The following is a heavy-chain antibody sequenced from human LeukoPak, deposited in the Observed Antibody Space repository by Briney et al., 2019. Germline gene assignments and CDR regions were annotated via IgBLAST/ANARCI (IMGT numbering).Heavy chain of an antibody. CDR2: ISYDGSNK. Sequence: PGRSLRLSCAASGFTLSSYGMHWVRQAPGKGLEWVAVISYDGSNKYYADSVKGRFTISRDNSKNTLYLQMNSLRAEDTAVYYCAKGGSGSDFWSGYYEGAFDYWGQGTLVTVSS. CDR3: AKGGSGSDFWSGYYEGAFDY. V-gene: IGHV3-30*18. CDR1: GFTLSSYG. J-gene: IGHJ4*02. D-gene: IGHD3-3*01.